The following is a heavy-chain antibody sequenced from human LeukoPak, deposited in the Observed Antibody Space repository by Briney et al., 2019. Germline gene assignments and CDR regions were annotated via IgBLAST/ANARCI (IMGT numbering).Heavy chain of an antibody. D-gene: IGHD5-12*01. CDR1: GFTVSSNY. CDR2: IYSGGST. CDR3: ARDGVGYSGYDYYYYGMDV. V-gene: IGHV3-53*01. J-gene: IGHJ6*02. Sequence: GGSLRLSCAASGFTVSSNYMSWVRQAPGKGLEWVSVIYSGGSTYYADSVRGRFTISRDNSKNTLYLQMNSLRAEDTAVYYCARDGVGYSGYDYYYYGMDVWGQGTTVTVSS.